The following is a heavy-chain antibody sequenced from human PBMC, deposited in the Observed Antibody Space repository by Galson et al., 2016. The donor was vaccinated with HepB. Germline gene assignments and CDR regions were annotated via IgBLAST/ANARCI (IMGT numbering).Heavy chain of an antibody. CDR2: IYSGGST. CDR1: GGSINVYY. V-gene: IGHV3-66*01. CDR3: ARSQISGVVNGPY. J-gene: IGHJ4*02. D-gene: IGHD3-3*01. Sequence: ETLSLTCTVSGGSINVYYWSWIRQPPGKGLEWVSLIYSGGSTHYADSVKGRFTISRDSSKNTLYLQMNNLRAEDTAVYYCARSQISGVVNGPYWGQGTLVTVSS.